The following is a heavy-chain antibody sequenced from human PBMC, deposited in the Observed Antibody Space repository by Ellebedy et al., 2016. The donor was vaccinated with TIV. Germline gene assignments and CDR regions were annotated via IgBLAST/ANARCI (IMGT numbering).Heavy chain of an antibody. V-gene: IGHV4-31*03. D-gene: IGHD2-15*01. CDR1: GGSISRGGYY. Sequence: SETLSLTXTVSGGSISRGGYYCSWTRQHPGKGLDWIGYIDYSGSTYYNPSLKSRLKISVDTSKNQFSLRLSSVTAADTAVYYCARAEREGYCSGGSCSTWFDPWGQGTLVTVSS. CDR3: ARAEREGYCSGGSCSTWFDP. CDR2: IDYSGST. J-gene: IGHJ5*02.